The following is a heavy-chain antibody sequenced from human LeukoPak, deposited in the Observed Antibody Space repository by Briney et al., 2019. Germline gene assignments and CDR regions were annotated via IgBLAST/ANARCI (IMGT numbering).Heavy chain of an antibody. CDR2: INPNSGGT. D-gene: IGHD3-10*01. Sequence: GASVKVSCKASGYTFTGYYMHWVRQAPGQGLEWMGWINPNSGGTNYAQKFQGRVTMTRDTSISTAYMELSRLRSDDTAVYYCARDPQSMARGVIIENWFDPWGQGTLVTVSS. CDR3: ARDPQSMARGVIIENWFDP. J-gene: IGHJ5*02. V-gene: IGHV1-2*02. CDR1: GYTFTGYY.